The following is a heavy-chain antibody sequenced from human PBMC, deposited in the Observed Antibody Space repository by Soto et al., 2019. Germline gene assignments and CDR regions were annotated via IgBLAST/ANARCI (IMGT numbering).Heavy chain of an antibody. CDR1: GFTLSGYV. D-gene: IGHD1-26*01. CDR2: ISYDGSDK. V-gene: IGHV3-30-3*01. CDR3: ATGRKWEHSYGMDL. J-gene: IGHJ6*02. Sequence: PGGSLRLSCAASGFTLSGYVLHWVRQAPGKGLEWVALISYDGSDKNYGDSVKGRFTISRDNSKNTLYLQMDSLRAEDTAMYYCATGRKWEHSYGMDLWGQGTTVTVSS.